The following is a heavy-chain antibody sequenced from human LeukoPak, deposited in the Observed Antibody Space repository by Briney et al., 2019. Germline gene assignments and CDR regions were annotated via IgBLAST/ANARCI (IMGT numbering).Heavy chain of an antibody. J-gene: IGHJ5*02. Sequence: SETLSLTCTVSGGSISSYYWSWIRQPPGKGLEWIGYIYYSGSTNYNPSLKSQVTISVDTSKNQFSLKLSSVTAADTAVYYCARAGNWFDPWGQGTLVTVSS. CDR2: IYYSGST. V-gene: IGHV4-59*01. CDR3: ARAGNWFDP. CDR1: GGSISSYY.